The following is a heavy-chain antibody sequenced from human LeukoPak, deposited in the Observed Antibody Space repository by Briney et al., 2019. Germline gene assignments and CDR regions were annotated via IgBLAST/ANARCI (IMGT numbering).Heavy chain of an antibody. V-gene: IGHV4-34*01. J-gene: IGHJ3*02. CDR3: ARGLDLDI. Sequence: PSETLSLTCAVYGGSFSGYYWSWIRQPPGKGLEWIGEINHSGSTNYNPSLKSRVTISVDTSKNQFSLKLSSVTAADTAVYYCARGLDLDIWGQGTIVTVSS. CDR2: INHSGST. CDR1: GGSFSGYY.